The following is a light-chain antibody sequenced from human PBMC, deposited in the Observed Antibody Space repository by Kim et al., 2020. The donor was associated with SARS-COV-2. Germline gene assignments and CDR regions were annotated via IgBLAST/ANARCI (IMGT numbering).Light chain of an antibody. Sequence: QPVTISCTGTSSDVGTYNYVSWYQHHPGKAPKLMIYHVSTRPSGVPDRFSGSKSGNTASLTISGLQADDEADYYCYSYAGSNTYVFGTGTKVTVL. J-gene: IGLJ1*01. CDR3: YSYAGSNTYV. V-gene: IGLV2-11*01. CDR2: HVS. CDR1: SSDVGTYNY.